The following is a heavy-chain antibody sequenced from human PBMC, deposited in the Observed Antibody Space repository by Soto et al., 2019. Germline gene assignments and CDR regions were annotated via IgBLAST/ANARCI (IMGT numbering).Heavy chain of an antibody. CDR1: GYTFTSYA. CDR2: INAGNGNT. J-gene: IGHJ4*02. V-gene: IGHV1-3*05. Sequence: QVQLVQSGAEEKKPGASVKVSCKASGYTFTSYAMHWVRQAPGQRLEWMGWINAGNGNTKYSQKFQGRVTITRDTSASTAYMELSSLRSEDTAVYYCARSIVVVTALDYWGERTLGIVSS. CDR3: ARSIVVVTALDY. D-gene: IGHD2-21*02.